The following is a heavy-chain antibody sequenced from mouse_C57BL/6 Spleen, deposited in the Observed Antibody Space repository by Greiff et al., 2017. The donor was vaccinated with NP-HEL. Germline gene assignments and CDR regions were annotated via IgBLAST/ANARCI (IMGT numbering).Heavy chain of an antibody. V-gene: IGHV1-7*01. CDR2: INPSSGYT. J-gene: IGHJ4*01. Sequence: QVQLKESGAELAKPGASVKLSCKASGYTFTSYWMHWVKQRPGQGLEWIGYINPSSGYTKYNQKFKDKATLTADKSASTAYMQLSSLTYEDSAVYYCARTLYGSRGDYAMDYWGQGTSVTVSS. D-gene: IGHD1-1*01. CDR3: ARTLYGSRGDYAMDY. CDR1: GYTFTSYW.